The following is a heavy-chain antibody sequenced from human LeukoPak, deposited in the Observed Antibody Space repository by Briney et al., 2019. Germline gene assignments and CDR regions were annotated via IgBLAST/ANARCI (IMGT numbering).Heavy chain of an antibody. J-gene: IGHJ4*02. CDR1: GYTFTGYY. CDR2: INPNSGGT. V-gene: IGHV1-2*02. Sequence: EASVKVSCKASGYTFTGYYMHWVRQAPGQGLEWMGWINPNSGGTNYAQKFQGRVTMTRDTSISTAYMELSRLRSDDTAVYYCARGLIAVAGFKVFDYWGQGTLVTVSS. D-gene: IGHD6-19*01. CDR3: ARGLIAVAGFKVFDY.